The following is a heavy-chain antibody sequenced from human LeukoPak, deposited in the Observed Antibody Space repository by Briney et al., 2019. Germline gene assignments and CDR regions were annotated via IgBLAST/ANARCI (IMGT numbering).Heavy chain of an antibody. D-gene: IGHD1-26*01. J-gene: IGHJ4*02. CDR2: ISGSGGST. CDR1: GFTFSTYA. Sequence: QSGGSLRLSCAASGFTFSTYAMSWVRQAPGKGLEWVSGISGSGGSTYYADSVKGRFTISRDNSKNTLYLQMNSLRAEDTAVYYCAKDQISGSYVYYFDYWGQGTLVTVSS. V-gene: IGHV3-23*01. CDR3: AKDQISGSYVYYFDY.